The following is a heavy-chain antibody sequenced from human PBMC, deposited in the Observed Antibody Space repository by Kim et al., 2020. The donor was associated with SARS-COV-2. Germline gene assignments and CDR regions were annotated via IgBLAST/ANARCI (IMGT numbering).Heavy chain of an antibody. D-gene: IGHD3-16*01. CDR1: GFTFSSYD. V-gene: IGHV3-23*01. CDR2: ISGSGGST. J-gene: IGHJ4*02. CDR3: AKKGTFGGVNYFDY. Sequence: GGSLRLSCAASGFTFSSYDMSWVRQTPGKGMEWVSAISGSGGSTYYADSVKGRFTISRDNSKNTLYLQMNSLRAEDTAVYYCAKKGTFGGVNYFDYWGQGTLVTVSS.